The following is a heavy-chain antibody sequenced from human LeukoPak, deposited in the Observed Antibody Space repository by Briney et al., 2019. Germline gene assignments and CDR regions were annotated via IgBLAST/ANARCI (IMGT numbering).Heavy chain of an antibody. V-gene: IGHV4-39*01. CDR2: IYYSGNT. CDR3: ARRSGWGAAAGRT. CDR1: GVSISSSNSY. D-gene: IGHD6-13*01. J-gene: IGHJ5*02. Sequence: PSETLSLTCTVSGVSISSSNSYWGWIRQPPGKGLEWIGSIYYSGNTYYNASLKSQVSISIDTSKNQFSLRLTSVTAADTAVYYCARRSGWGAAAGRTWGQGTLVTVSS.